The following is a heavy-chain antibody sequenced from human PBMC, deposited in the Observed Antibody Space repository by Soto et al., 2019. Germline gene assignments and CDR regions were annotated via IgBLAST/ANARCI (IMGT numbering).Heavy chain of an antibody. V-gene: IGHV1-69*08. CDR1: GGTFSSYT. J-gene: IGHJ5*02. CDR2: IIPILGIA. CDR3: ARDEKRIWFDP. Sequence: QVQLVQSGAEVKKPGSSVKVSCKASGGTFSSYTISWVRQAPGQGLEWMGRIIPILGIANYAQKFQGRVTITAGKSTSTAYMELSSLRSEDTAVYYCARDEKRIWFDPWGQGTLVTVSS.